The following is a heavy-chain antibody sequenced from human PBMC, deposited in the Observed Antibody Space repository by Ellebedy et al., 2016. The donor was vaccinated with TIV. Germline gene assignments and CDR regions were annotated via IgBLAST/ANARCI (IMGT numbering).Heavy chain of an antibody. CDR2: ISWNSGSI. CDR1: GFTFDDYA. CDR3: AKDIGDGGYDAPIDY. J-gene: IGHJ4*02. D-gene: IGHD5-12*01. V-gene: IGHV3-9*01. Sequence: GGSLRLSXAASGFTFDDYAMHWVRQAPGKGLEWVSGISWNSGSIGYADSVKGRFTISRDNAKNSLYLQMNSLRAEDTALYYCAKDIGDGGYDAPIDYWGQGTLVTVSS.